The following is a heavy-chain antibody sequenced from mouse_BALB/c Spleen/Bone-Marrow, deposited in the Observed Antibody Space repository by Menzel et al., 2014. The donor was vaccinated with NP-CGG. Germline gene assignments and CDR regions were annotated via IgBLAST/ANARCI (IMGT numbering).Heavy chain of an antibody. Sequence: VQLQQSGAELVKPGASVKLSCRASGYTFTTYWMHWVKQRPGQGLEWIGEINPSNGRTNYNEKFKSKATLTVDKSSSTAYMQLSSLTSEDSAVYYCARDYGYDAGFAWLVYWGQGTLATVSA. CDR1: GYTFTTYW. CDR3: ARDYGYDAGFAWLVY. CDR2: INPSNGRT. D-gene: IGHD2-14*01. V-gene: IGHV1S81*02. J-gene: IGHJ3*01.